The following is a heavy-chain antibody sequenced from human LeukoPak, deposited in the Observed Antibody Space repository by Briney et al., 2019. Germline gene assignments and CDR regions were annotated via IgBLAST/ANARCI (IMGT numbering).Heavy chain of an antibody. CDR2: IYPGDSDT. CDR1: GYSFTSYW. D-gene: IGHD3-3*01. J-gene: IGHJ4*02. CDR3: ARRRYDFWSGYWFDY. Sequence: GESLKISCKGSGYSFTSYWIGWVRQLPGKGLEWMGIIYPGDSDTRYSPSCQGQDTISADKSISTAYLQWSSLKATDTAMYYCARRRYDFWSGYWFDYWGQGTLVSVSS. V-gene: IGHV5-51*01.